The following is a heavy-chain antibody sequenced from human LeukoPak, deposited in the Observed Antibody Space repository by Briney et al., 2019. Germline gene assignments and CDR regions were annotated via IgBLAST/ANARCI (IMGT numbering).Heavy chain of an antibody. Sequence: GGSLRLSCAASGFTFNNYAMNWVRQAPGKGLEWVSGIINSAYTTYYADSVKGRFTIFTDHSKNTVYLHINSLRAEDTAVYYCASQQSYSGSYITFDYWGQGTLVTVFS. CDR3: ASQQSYSGSYITFDY. CDR1: GFTFNNYA. CDR2: IINSAYTT. J-gene: IGHJ4*02. V-gene: IGHV3-23*01. D-gene: IGHD1-26*01.